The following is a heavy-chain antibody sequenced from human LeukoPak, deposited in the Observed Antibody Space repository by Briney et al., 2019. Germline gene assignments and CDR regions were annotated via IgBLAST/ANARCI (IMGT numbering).Heavy chain of an antibody. CDR1: GGSISSYY. J-gene: IGHJ3*02. V-gene: IGHV4-59*08. CDR2: ISYSGIA. CDR3: ARLGGYCSSTTCYSSGIDAFDI. D-gene: IGHD2-2*01. Sequence: SETLSLTCTVSGGSISSYYWSWLRQPPGKGLEWIGFISYSGIANYNPSLKSRVTILVDASKNQFSLKLNSVTAADTAVYSCARLGGYCSSTTCYSSGIDAFDIWGQGTMVTVSS.